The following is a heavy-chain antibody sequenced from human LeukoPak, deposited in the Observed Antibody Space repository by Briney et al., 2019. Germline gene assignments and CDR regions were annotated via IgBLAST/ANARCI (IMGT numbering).Heavy chain of an antibody. CDR1: GGTFSSYA. D-gene: IGHD5-24*01. Sequence: ASVKVSCKASGGTFSSYAISWVRQAPGQGLGWMGVIIPTFGTPNYAHNFQARVTISAVESTKTAYMGLNSLRSEDTAVYYCARSANVEMASIEGDYFFDSWGQGTLVTVSS. V-gene: IGHV1-69*01. CDR2: IIPTFGTP. J-gene: IGHJ4*02. CDR3: ARSANVEMASIEGDYFFDS.